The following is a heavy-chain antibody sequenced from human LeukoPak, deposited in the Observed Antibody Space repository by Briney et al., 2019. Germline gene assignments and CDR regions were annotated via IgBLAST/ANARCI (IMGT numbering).Heavy chain of an antibody. Sequence: SETLSLTCTVSGGSISSYYWSWIRQPAGKGLEWIGRIYTSGTTNYNPSLKSRVTMSLDTSNNQFSLKLSSVTAADTAVYYCARAYKGTTSLNYYYYMDVWGKGTTVTVSS. V-gene: IGHV4-4*07. D-gene: IGHD2-2*01. CDR3: ARAYKGTTSLNYYYYMDV. CDR2: IYTSGTT. CDR1: GGSISSYY. J-gene: IGHJ6*03.